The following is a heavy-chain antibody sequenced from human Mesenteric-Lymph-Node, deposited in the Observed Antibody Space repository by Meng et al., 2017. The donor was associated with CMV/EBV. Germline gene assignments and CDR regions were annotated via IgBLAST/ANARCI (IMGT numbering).Heavy chain of an antibody. CDR2: IYSDDTT. J-gene: IGHJ2*01. CDR3: ARESSTSSRFFDL. Sequence: CAASGVKVSSNYMSWVRQAPGKGLDWVSVIYSDDTTYYVDSVKGRFTISRDTSKNTLFLQLNSLRADDTAIYYCARESSTSSRFFDLWGRGTLVTVSS. D-gene: IGHD6-13*01. V-gene: IGHV3-53*01. CDR1: GVKVSSNY.